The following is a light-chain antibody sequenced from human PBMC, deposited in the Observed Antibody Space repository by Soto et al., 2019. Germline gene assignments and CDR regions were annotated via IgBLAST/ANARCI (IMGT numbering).Light chain of an antibody. CDR3: SSYTTINTRL. CDR1: TSDIGAYNY. J-gene: IGLJ2*01. V-gene: IGLV2-14*03. Sequence: QSALTQPASVSGFPGQSITISCTGTTSDIGAYNYVSWYQHHPGKAPKLLIYDVTDRPSGVSDRFSGSKSGNTASLTISGLQAEDEADYFCSSYTTINTRLFGGGTQLTVL. CDR2: DVT.